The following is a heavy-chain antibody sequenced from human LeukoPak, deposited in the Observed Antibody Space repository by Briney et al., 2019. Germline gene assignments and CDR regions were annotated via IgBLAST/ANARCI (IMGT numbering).Heavy chain of an antibody. Sequence: PSETLSHTCALSGGSISSGGYSWSWIRQPPGKCQEWIGYIYHSGSTYYDPSLKSRVTISVDRSKNQFSLKLSSVTAADTAVYYCARGPDSSGYYPFDYWGQGTLVTVSS. V-gene: IGHV4-30-2*01. CDR2: IYHSGST. CDR3: ARGPDSSGYYPFDY. J-gene: IGHJ4*02. D-gene: IGHD3-22*01. CDR1: GGSISSGGYS.